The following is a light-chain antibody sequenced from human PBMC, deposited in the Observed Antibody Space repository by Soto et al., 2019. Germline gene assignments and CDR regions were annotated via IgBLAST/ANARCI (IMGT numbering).Light chain of an antibody. V-gene: IGLV1-44*01. Sequence: QSVLTQAPSASGTPGQRFTISCSGSSSNIGSITVSWYQQVPGTAPKLLIYSNDQRPSGVPDRFSGSKSGTSASLAIGGLQSEDEADYYCAAWDDSLNCWVFGGGTQLTVL. J-gene: IGLJ3*02. CDR1: SSNIGSIT. CDR2: SND. CDR3: AAWDDSLNCWV.